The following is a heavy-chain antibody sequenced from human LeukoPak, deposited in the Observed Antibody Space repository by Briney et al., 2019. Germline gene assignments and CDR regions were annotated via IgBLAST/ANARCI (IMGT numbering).Heavy chain of an antibody. J-gene: IGHJ4*02. V-gene: IGHV1-18*01. CDR3: AREDNYWAFDH. D-gene: IGHD1-1*01. CDR2: ISTKNGNT. CDR1: GYSFTSYD. Sequence: ASVKVSCKASGYSFTSYDVTWVRQAPGQGLEWMGWISTKNGNTNYAQKLQGRVTMTTDTSTSTAYMELRSLRSDDTAVYYCAREDNYWAFDHWGQGTLVTVPS.